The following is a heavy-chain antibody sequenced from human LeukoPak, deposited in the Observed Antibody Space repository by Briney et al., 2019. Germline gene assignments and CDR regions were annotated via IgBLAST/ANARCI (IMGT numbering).Heavy chain of an antibody. CDR2: IIPIFGTA. CDR1: GGTFSSYA. V-gene: IGHV1-69*13. J-gene: IGHJ5*02. CDR3: ARDINNLSGFDP. Sequence: ASVKVSCKASGGTFSSYAISWVRQAPGQGLEWMGGIIPIFGTANYAQKFQGRVTITADESTSTAYVELSSLRSEDTAVYYCARDINNLSGFDPWGQGTLVTVSS. D-gene: IGHD1-14*01.